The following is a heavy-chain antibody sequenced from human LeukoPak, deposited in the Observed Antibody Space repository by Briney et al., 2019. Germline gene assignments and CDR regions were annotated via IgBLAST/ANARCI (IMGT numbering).Heavy chain of an antibody. V-gene: IGHV4-31*03. CDR3: ARVAPDDSAFDY. J-gene: IGHJ4*02. CDR2: IYYSGSI. CDR1: GGSISSGGYY. Sequence: SETLSLTCTVSGGSISSGGYYWSWLRQPPGKGLEWIAYIYYSGSIYYDPSLKSRATISVDTSKNQFSLMLSSVTAADTAVYYCARVAPDDSAFDYWGQGALVTVSS. D-gene: IGHD2-21*02.